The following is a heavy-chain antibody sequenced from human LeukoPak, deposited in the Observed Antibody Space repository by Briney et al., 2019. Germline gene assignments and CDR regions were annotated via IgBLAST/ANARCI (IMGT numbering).Heavy chain of an antibody. V-gene: IGHV4-59*01. CDR2: IYYSGST. CDR3: ARLAAVVPAARDYYYMDV. Sequence: SETLSLTCTVSGGSISSYYRSWIRQPPGKGLEWIGYIYYSGSTNYNPSLKSRVTISVDTSKNQFSLKLSSVTAADTAVYYCARLAAVVPAARDYYYMDVWGKGTTVTVSS. D-gene: IGHD2-2*01. CDR1: GGSISSYY. J-gene: IGHJ6*03.